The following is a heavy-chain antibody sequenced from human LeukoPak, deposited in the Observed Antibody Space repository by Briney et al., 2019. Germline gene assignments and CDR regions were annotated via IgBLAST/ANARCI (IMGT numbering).Heavy chain of an antibody. CDR2: IYSGGST. CDR1: GFTFSSYE. V-gene: IGHV3-53*01. J-gene: IGHJ1*01. D-gene: IGHD2-21*02. Sequence: GGSLRLSCAASGFTFSSYEMNWVRQAPGKGLEWASVIYSGGSTYYADSVKGRVSTSRDNSKNTQYLQMKSLRAEDTAVYYCARTDETAPAEDFQHWGQGTLVTVSS. CDR3: ARTDETAPAEDFQH.